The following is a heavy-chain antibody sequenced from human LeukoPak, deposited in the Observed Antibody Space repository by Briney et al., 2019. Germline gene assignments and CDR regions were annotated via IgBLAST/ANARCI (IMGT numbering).Heavy chain of an antibody. CDR3: ARDLNYAFDY. Sequence: ASVKVSCKPSGYTFTRNGISWVRQAPGQGLEWMAWISANSGNTNYAQNFQDRVTLTTDTSTSTAYMELRSLRSDDTAVYYCARDLNYAFDYWGQGTLVTVSS. CDR2: ISANSGNT. CDR1: GYTFTRNG. J-gene: IGHJ4*02. V-gene: IGHV1-18*01. D-gene: IGHD3-16*01.